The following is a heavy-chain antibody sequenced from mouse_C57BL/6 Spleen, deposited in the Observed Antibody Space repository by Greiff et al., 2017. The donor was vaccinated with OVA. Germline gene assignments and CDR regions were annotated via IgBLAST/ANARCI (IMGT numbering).Heavy chain of an antibody. CDR1: GYTFTDYN. CDR2: INPNNGGT. Sequence: EVQLQQSGPELVKPGASVKMSCKASGYTFTDYNMHWVKQSHGKSLEWIGYINPNNGGTSYNQKFKGKATLTVNKSSSTAYMELRSLTSEDSAVYYCARYGETAYYFDYWGQGTTLTVSS. J-gene: IGHJ2*01. CDR3: ARYGETAYYFDY. V-gene: IGHV1-22*01. D-gene: IGHD1-1*01.